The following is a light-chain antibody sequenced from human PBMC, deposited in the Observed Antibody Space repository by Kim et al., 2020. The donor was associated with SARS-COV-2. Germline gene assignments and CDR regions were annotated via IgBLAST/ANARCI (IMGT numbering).Light chain of an antibody. Sequence: GTTVTISCARSSGSIASTNVQWSQQRPGTSPTAVIFENNQRPSGVPDRFSGSIDGSSNSASLTISGLKTEDEADYYCQSFDSNIQVFGGGTQLTVL. CDR1: SGSIASTN. CDR2: ENN. V-gene: IGLV6-57*01. CDR3: QSFDSNIQV. J-gene: IGLJ3*02.